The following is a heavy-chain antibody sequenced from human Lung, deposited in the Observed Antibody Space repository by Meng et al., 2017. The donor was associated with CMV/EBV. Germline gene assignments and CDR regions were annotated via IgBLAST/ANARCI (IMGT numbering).Heavy chain of an antibody. D-gene: IGHD5-24*01. J-gene: IGHJ6*02. Sequence: SXKISCAASGFTFSSFAIHWVRQAPGKGLDWVAVVSYDGTKTYSSDSGEGRSTLSRDNSKNTMYMEMSSLGYEDTAMYYCARGRFDGGMDDWGQGTTVTVSS. CDR3: ARGRFDGGMDD. CDR2: VSYDGTKT. V-gene: IGHV3-30*04. CDR1: GFTFSSFA.